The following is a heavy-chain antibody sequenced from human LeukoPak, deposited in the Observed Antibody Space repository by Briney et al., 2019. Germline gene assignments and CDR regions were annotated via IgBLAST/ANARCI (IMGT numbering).Heavy chain of an antibody. J-gene: IGHJ4*02. Sequence: GASVKVSCKASGYTFTSYGISWVRQAPGQGLEWMGWISAYNGNTNYAQKLQGRVTMTTDTSTSTAYMELRSLRSDDTAVYYCARDDDTLTSYYFDYWGQGTLVTVSS. V-gene: IGHV1-18*01. CDR2: ISAYNGNT. D-gene: IGHD3-22*01. CDR1: GYTFTSYG. CDR3: ARDDDTLTSYYFDY.